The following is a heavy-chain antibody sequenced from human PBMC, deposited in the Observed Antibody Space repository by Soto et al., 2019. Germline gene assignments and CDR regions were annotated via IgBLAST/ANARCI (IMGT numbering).Heavy chain of an antibody. J-gene: IGHJ4*02. CDR3: AKALSTRQAYYLDY. V-gene: IGHV3-33*06. D-gene: IGHD1-1*01. Sequence: VQLVESGGGVVQPGRSLRLSCAASGFTFSNYGMHWVRQAPGKGLEWVAVIWYDGTNKYYADSVKGRFTISRDNSKNTLYVQMNSLRVEDTAVYYCAKALSTRQAYYLDYWGQGTLVTISS. CDR1: GFTFSNYG. CDR2: IWYDGTNK.